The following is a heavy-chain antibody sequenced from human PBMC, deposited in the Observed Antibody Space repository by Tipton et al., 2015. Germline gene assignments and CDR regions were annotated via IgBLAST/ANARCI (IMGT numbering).Heavy chain of an antibody. V-gene: IGHV4-59*01. CDR1: GDSISNYY. D-gene: IGHD5-24*01. Sequence: GLVKPSETLSLTCTVSGDSISNYYWSWIRQPPGKELEWIGYIQYSGSTNYNPSLKSRVTISVDTSKNQFSLTLNSVAAADTAVYYCARDLEHGMDVWGHGTTVTVSS. CDR2: IQYSGST. J-gene: IGHJ6*02. CDR3: ARDLEHGMDV.